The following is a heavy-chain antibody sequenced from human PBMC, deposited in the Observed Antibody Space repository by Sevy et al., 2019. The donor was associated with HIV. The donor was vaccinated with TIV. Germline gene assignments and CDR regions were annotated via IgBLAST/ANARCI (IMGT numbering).Heavy chain of an antibody. V-gene: IGHV3-30*04. J-gene: IGHJ4*02. CDR1: GFTFSNYA. D-gene: IGHD1-1*01. Sequence: GGSLRLSCAASGFTFSNYAMHWVRQAPGKGLEWVAVISYDGSNKYYADSVEGRFTISRDNSKNTLYLQMNSLRAEDRAVYYCESGIADQLFYFDFWGQGTLVTVSS. CDR2: ISYDGSNK. CDR3: ESGIADQLFYFDF.